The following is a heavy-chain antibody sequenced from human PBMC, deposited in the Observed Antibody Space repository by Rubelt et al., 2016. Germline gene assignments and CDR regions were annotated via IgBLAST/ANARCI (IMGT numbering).Heavy chain of an antibody. CDR1: GGTFSSYA. Sequence: QVQLVQSGAEVKKPGSSVKVSCKASGGTFSSYAISWLRQAPGQGLEWMGWISAYNGNTKCARSVQGRRTMTTGASTRTAYMGLSRLRSDETAVYYGERESGSYRYTIEHWGQGALGTVSS. V-gene: IGHV1-18*01. J-gene: IGHJ4*02. CDR3: ERESGSYRYTIEH. CDR2: ISAYNGNT. D-gene: IGHD1-26*01.